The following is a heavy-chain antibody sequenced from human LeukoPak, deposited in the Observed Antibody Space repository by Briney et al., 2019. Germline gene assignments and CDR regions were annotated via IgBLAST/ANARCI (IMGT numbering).Heavy chain of an antibody. CDR2: ISAYNGNT. CDR1: GYTFTSYG. J-gene: IGHJ4*02. Sequence: ALVKVSCKASGYTFTSYGISWVRQAPGQGLEWMGWISAYNGNTNYAQKLQGRVTMTTDTSTSTAYMELRSLRSDDTAVYYCARVDSSGWNFDYWGQGTLVTVSS. V-gene: IGHV1-18*01. D-gene: IGHD6-19*01. CDR3: ARVDSSGWNFDY.